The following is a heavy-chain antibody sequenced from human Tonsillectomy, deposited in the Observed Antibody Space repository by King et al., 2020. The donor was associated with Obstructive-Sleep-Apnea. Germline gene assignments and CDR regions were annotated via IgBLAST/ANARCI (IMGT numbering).Heavy chain of an antibody. CDR3: ARRSGILTGYYGNFDY. Sequence: QLQESGPGLVKPSQTLSLTCTVSGGSISSGGYYWSWIRQHPGKGLGWIGYIDYSGSTDYNPSLKSRVTISVDTSKNQFSLKLSSVTAADTALDYCARRSGILTGYYGNFDYWGQGTLVTVSS. CDR2: IDYSGST. V-gene: IGHV4-31*03. J-gene: IGHJ4*02. D-gene: IGHD3-9*01. CDR1: GGSISSGGYY.